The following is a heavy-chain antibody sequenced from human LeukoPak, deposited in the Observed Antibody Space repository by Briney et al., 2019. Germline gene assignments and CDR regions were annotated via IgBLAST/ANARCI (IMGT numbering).Heavy chain of an antibody. J-gene: IGHJ5*02. CDR1: GYTFTGYY. Sequence: ASVKVSCKASGYTFTGYYMHWARQAPGQGLEWMGWINPNSGGTNYAQKFQGRVTMTRDTSISTAYMELSRLRSDDTAVYYCARDLEYSSSSPWFDPWGQGTLVTVSS. CDR3: ARDLEYSSSSPWFDP. D-gene: IGHD6-6*01. CDR2: INPNSGGT. V-gene: IGHV1-2*02.